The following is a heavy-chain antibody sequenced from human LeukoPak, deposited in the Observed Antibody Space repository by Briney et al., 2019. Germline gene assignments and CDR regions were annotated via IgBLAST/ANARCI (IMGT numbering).Heavy chain of an antibody. CDR3: ARDAMVRGVNWFDP. V-gene: IGHV4-59*12. Sequence: ETLSLTCTVSGGSISSYYWSWIRQPPGKGLEWIGYIYYSGSTNYNPSLKSRVTISVDTSKNQFSLKLSSVTAADTAVYYCARDAMVRGVNWFDPWGQGTLVTVSS. CDR1: GGSISSYY. CDR2: IYYSGST. D-gene: IGHD3-10*01. J-gene: IGHJ5*02.